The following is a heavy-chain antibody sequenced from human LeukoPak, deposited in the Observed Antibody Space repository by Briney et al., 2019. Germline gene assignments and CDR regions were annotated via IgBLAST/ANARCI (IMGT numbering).Heavy chain of an antibody. J-gene: IGHJ1*01. CDR3: ARSGYCSSTSCPERFFQH. D-gene: IGHD2-2*01. CDR2: ISAYNGNT. V-gene: IGHV1-18*01. CDR1: GYTFTSYG. Sequence: ASVKVSCKASGYTFTSYGISWVRQAPGQGLEWMGWISAYNGNTNYAQKLQGRVTMTTDTSTSTAYMELRSLRSDDTAVYYCARSGYCSSTSCPERFFQHWGQGTLVTVSS.